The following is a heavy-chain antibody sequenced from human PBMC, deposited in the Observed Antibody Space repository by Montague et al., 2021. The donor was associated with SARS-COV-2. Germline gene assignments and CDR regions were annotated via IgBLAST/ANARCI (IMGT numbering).Heavy chain of an antibody. J-gene: IGHJ6*03. Sequence: SETLSLTCAVYGGSFSGYYWSWIRQPPGKGLEWIGEINHSGSTNYNPSLKSRVTISMDTSKNQFSLELSSVTAADTAVYYCARGVRQLGVRYYYYYIDVWDQGTTVTVSS. CDR2: INHSGST. D-gene: IGHD6-6*01. V-gene: IGHV4-34*01. CDR3: ARGVRQLGVRYYYYYIDV. CDR1: GGSFSGYY.